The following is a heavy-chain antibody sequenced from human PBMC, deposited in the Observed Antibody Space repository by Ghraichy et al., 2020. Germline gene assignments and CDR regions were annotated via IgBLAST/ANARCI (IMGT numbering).Heavy chain of an antibody. J-gene: IGHJ3*02. CDR1: GFTFSSYW. D-gene: IGHD2-15*01. V-gene: IGHV3-74*01. CDR2: INSDGSST. CDR3: ARVQAGGYCSGGSCDAFDI. Sequence: LSLTCAASGFTFSSYWMYWVRQAPGKGLVWVSRINSDGSSTSYADSVKGRFTISRDNAKNTLYLQMNSLRAEDTAVYYCARVQAGGYCSGGSCDAFDIWGQGTMVTVSS.